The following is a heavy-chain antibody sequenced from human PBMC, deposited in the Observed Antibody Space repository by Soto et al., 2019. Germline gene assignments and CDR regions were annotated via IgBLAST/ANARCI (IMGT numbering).Heavy chain of an antibody. CDR3: ARDLGYCATGSCYAKWGS. J-gene: IGHJ4*02. CDR2: IYYSGT. Sequence: QVQLQESGPGLVKPSQTLSLTCTVSGGSISSGDCYWSWIRQPPGKGLEWIGFIYYSGTYYNPSLKSRVTMLLDSSKTQFSLNLSSVTAADTAVYYCARDLGYCATGSCYAKWGSWGQGNLVTVSS. D-gene: IGHD2-8*01. CDR1: GGSISSGDCY. V-gene: IGHV4-30-4*01.